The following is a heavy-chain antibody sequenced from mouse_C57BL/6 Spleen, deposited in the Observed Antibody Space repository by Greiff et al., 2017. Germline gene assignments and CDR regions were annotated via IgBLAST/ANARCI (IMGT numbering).Heavy chain of an antibody. V-gene: IGHV14-2*01. J-gene: IGHJ1*03. CDR3: ASGDYYGSSDGEMGYFDV. CDR2: IDPEDGET. CDR1: GFNIQDYY. D-gene: IGHD1-1*01. Sequence: VQLQQSGAELVKPGASVKLSCTASGFNIQDYYMHWVKQRTEQGLEWIGRIDPEDGETKYAPKFQGKATITADTSSNTAYLQRSSLTSEDTAVYYCASGDYYGSSDGEMGYFDVWGTGTTVTVSS.